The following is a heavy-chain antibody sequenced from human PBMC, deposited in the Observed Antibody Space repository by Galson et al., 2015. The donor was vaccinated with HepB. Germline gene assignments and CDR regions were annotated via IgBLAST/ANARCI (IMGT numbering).Heavy chain of an antibody. CDR3: LTDTRGGNSGGFDF. Sequence: SVKVSCKVSGYTLTELSIHWVRQAPGRGLEWMGGFDPEDGEKIYAQELQGRVTMTEDTSTDTAYMELSSLRSADTAVSFCLTDTRGGNSGGFDFWGQGTLVTVSS. V-gene: IGHV1-24*01. D-gene: IGHD4-23*01. CDR2: FDPEDGEK. J-gene: IGHJ4*02. CDR1: GYTLTELS.